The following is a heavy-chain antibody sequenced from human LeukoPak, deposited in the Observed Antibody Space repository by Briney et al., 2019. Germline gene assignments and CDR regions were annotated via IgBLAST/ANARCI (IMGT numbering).Heavy chain of an antibody. CDR2: ISYDGSNK. J-gene: IGHJ4*02. D-gene: IGHD1-26*01. V-gene: IGHV3-30*04. CDR3: TTGYSGSYYGDSDY. Sequence: GSLRLSCAASGFTFSSYAMHWVRQAPGKGLEWVAVISYDGSNKYYADSVKGRFTISRDNSKNTLYLQMNSLRAEDTAVYYCTTGYSGSYYGDSDYWGQGTLVTVSS. CDR1: GFTFSSYA.